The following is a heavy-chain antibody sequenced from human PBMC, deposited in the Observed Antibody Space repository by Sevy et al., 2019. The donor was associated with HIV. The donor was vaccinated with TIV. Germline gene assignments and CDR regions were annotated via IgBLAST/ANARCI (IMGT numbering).Heavy chain of an antibody. J-gene: IGHJ4*02. V-gene: IGHV3-30*04. CDR1: GFTFSSYA. CDR3: ARGELVTVDY. D-gene: IGHD1-1*01. Sequence: LSLTCAASGFTFSSYAMHWVRQAPGKGLEWVAVISYDGSNKYYADSVKGRVTISRDNSKNTLYLQMNSLRAEDTAVYYCARGELVTVDYWGQGTLVTVSS. CDR2: ISYDGSNK.